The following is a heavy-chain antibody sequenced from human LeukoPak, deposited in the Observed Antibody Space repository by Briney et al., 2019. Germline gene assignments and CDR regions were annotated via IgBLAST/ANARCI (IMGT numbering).Heavy chain of an antibody. D-gene: IGHD4-17*01. J-gene: IGHJ4*02. V-gene: IGHV1-24*01. Sequence: PGASVKVSCKVSGYTLTELSMHWVRQAPGKGLEWMGGFDPEDGETIYAQKFQGRVTMTRNTSISTAYMELSSLRSEDTAVYYCARGAPSTVTHYFDYWGQGTLVTVSS. CDR2: FDPEDGET. CDR1: GYTLTELS. CDR3: ARGAPSTVTHYFDY.